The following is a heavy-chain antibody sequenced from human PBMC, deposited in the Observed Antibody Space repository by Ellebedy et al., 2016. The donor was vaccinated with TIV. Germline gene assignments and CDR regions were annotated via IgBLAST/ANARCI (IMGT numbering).Heavy chain of an antibody. J-gene: IGHJ5*02. CDR1: GYTFTGYY. Sequence: AASVTVSCKASGYTFTGYYMHWVRQAPGQGLEWMGWINPNSGGTNYAQKFQGRVTMTRDTSISTAYMELSRLRSDDTAVYYCARGPGLRTNWFDPWGQGTLVTVSS. CDR2: INPNSGGT. V-gene: IGHV1-2*02. CDR3: ARGPGLRTNWFDP. D-gene: IGHD1-1*01.